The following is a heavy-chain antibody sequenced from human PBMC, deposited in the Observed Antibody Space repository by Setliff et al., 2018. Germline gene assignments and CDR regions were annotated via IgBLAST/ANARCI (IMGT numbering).Heavy chain of an antibody. CDR3: SRDLQGSGDYVVDY. J-gene: IGHJ4*02. V-gene: IGHV3-7*01. CDR1: GFTFRSYW. D-gene: IGHD4-17*01. Sequence: GGSLRLSCAASGFTFRSYWMSWVRQAPGKGLEWVVNIKKDGSIKYYLDSVRGRFTISRDNAENSLTLQMNSLRVEDTAVYYCSRDLQGSGDYVVDYWGQGTLVTVSS. CDR2: IKKDGSIK.